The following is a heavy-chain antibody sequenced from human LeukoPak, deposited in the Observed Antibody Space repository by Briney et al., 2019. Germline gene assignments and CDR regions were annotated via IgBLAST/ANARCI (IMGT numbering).Heavy chain of an antibody. CDR3: ARRSSAKAGVRGGYYYYYLDV. J-gene: IGHJ6*03. V-gene: IGHV4-4*08. CDR2: IHTSGNT. Sequence: SETLSLTCTVSGVSISTDYWSWIRQPPGKGLEWIGYIHTSGNTKYNPSLTSRVSISLDTSKNQVSLNLTSVTAADTAVYYCARRSSAKAGVRGGYYYYYLDVWGKGNTVTVS. D-gene: IGHD3-3*01. CDR1: GVSISTDY.